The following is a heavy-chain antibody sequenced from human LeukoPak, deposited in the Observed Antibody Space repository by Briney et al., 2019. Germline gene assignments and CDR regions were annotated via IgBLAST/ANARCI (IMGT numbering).Heavy chain of an antibody. D-gene: IGHD6-13*01. J-gene: IGHJ4*02. CDR3: ATSKREQQLSEDY. Sequence: GASVKVSCKASGGTFSSYAISWVRQAPGQGLEWMGRIIPILGIANYAQKFQGRVTITADKSTSTAYMELSSLRSEDTAVYYCATSKREQQLSEDYWGQGTLVTVSS. CDR2: IIPILGIA. CDR1: GGTFSSYA. V-gene: IGHV1-69*04.